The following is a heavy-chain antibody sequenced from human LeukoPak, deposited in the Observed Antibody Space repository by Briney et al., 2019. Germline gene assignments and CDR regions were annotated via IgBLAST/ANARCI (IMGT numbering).Heavy chain of an antibody. J-gene: IGHJ5*02. CDR2: IDHSGST. V-gene: IGHV4-38-2*02. D-gene: IGHD3-16*01. Sequence: SETLSLTCTVSGYSISSGYYWGWIRQPPGKGPEWTGSIDHSGSTYYNPSLKSRITISVDTSKNHFSLKLSSVTAADTAVYYCARSHSARGGLNWFDPWGQGALVTVSS. CDR3: ARSHSARGGLNWFDP. CDR1: GYSISSGYY.